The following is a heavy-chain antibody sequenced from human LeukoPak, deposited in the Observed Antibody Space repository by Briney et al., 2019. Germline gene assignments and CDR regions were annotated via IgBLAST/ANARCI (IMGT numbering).Heavy chain of an antibody. CDR3: AKSDYGDRYFDY. V-gene: IGHV3-33*06. D-gene: IGHD4-17*01. Sequence: GGSLRLSCAASGFTFSSYGMHWVRQAPGKGLEGVAVIWYDGSNKYYADSVKGRFTISRDNSKNTLYLQMNSLRAEDTAVYYCAKSDYGDRYFDYWGQGTPVTVSS. J-gene: IGHJ4*02. CDR1: GFTFSSYG. CDR2: IWYDGSNK.